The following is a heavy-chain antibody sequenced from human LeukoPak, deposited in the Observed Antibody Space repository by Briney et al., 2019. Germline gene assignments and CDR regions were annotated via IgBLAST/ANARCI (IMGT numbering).Heavy chain of an antibody. V-gene: IGHV4-34*01. J-gene: IGHJ4*02. Sequence: SETLSLTCAVYGGSFSGYYWSWIRQPPGKGLEWIGGINPSGSTNYNPSLKSRVTISVDTSKNQFSLKLSSVTAADTAVYYCARWYYYGSGSSQWGQGTLVTVSS. CDR1: GGSFSGYY. D-gene: IGHD3-10*01. CDR2: INPSGST. CDR3: ARWYYYGSGSSQ.